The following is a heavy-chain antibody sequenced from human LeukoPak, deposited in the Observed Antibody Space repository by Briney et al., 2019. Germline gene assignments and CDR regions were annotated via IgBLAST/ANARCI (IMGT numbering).Heavy chain of an antibody. J-gene: IGHJ4*02. D-gene: IGHD3-22*01. CDR1: GFTFSSYS. CDR2: ISSSSSTM. V-gene: IGHV3-48*04. CDR3: ARVWSSGYTKDY. Sequence: GGSLRLSCAASGFTFSSYSIDWVRQAPGKGLEWLSYISSSSSTMYYADSVKGRFTISRDNAKNSVYLQMNSLRAEDTAVYYCARVWSSGYTKDYWGQGTLVTASS.